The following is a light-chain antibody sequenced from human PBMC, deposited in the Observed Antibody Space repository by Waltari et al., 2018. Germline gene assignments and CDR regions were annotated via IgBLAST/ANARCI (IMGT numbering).Light chain of an antibody. J-gene: IGKJ1*01. Sequence: EIVLTQSPGTLSLSPGERATLSCRASQSFRSSYLAWYQQKPGQAPRLLIHDASRRATGIPDRFSGSGSGTDFTLTITGLEPEDFAVYYCQQYGNSPWTFAQGTKVEIK. CDR2: DAS. V-gene: IGKV3-20*01. CDR1: QSFRSSY. CDR3: QQYGNSPWT.